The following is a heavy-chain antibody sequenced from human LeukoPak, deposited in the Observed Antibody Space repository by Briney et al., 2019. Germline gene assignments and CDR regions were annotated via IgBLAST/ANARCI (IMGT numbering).Heavy chain of an antibody. J-gene: IGHJ4*02. D-gene: IGHD3-9*01. CDR1: GYTFTSYA. CDR3: ARGLLDWLLRQIDY. V-gene: IGHV1-3*01. CDR2: INAGNGNS. Sequence: ASVKVSCKASGYTFTSYAMHWVRQAPGQRLEWMGWINAGNGNSKYSQKFQGRVTITRDTSASTAYMELSSLRSEDTAVYYCARGLLDWLLRQIDYWGQGTLVTVSS.